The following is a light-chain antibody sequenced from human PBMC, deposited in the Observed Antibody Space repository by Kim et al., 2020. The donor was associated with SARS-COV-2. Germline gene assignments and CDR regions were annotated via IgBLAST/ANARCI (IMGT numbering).Light chain of an antibody. CDR2: GAS. CDR1: QSVSSSY. J-gene: IGKJ1*01. Sequence: WSPGERATLSCRASQSVSSSYLAWYQQKPGQAPRLLIYGASSRATGIPDRFSGSGSGTDFTLTISRLEPEDFAVYYCQQYGGSPATFGQGTKLEI. V-gene: IGKV3-20*01. CDR3: QQYGGSPAT.